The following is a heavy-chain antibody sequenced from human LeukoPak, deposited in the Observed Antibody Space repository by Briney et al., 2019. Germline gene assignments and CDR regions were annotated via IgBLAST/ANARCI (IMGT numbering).Heavy chain of an antibody. Sequence: SVKVSCKASGGTFSSYTISWVRQAPGQGLEWMGRIIPILGIANYAQKFQGRVTITADKSTSTAYMELSSLRSEDTAAYYCAREAPGIAAAADYWGQGTLVTVSS. CDR3: AREAPGIAAAADY. V-gene: IGHV1-69*04. J-gene: IGHJ4*02. CDR2: IIPILGIA. D-gene: IGHD6-13*01. CDR1: GGTFSSYT.